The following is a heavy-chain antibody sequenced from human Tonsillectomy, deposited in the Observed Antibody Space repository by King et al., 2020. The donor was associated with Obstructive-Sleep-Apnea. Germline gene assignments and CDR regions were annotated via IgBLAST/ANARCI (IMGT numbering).Heavy chain of an antibody. CDR1: VLPFCIYC. D-gene: IGHD2-2*01. Sequence: VQLVESGGGLVQPGGSMSLSCAVSVLPFCIYCMNRVGPAPRKGLVCVSRMTWDGRSTSDEGSVKCRCTISRANAKNNLYIDMKSLRAEDAAVYYCACVVIPADSTLYYYYGMDVWGQGTTVTVSS. V-gene: IGHV3-74*01. J-gene: IGHJ6*02. CDR3: ACVVIPADSTLYYYYGMDV. CDR2: MTWDGRST.